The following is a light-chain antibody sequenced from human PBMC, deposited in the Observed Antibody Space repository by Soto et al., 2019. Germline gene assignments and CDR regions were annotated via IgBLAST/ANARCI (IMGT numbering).Light chain of an antibody. V-gene: IGKV1-39*01. J-gene: IGKJ5*01. CDR1: QTVRTY. CDR2: AAS. Sequence: DIQMTQSPSSLSASVGDRVTIRCRASQTVRTYLNWYQQKPGKAPILLIYAASSLPSAVPPRFTGTGSETDFTLTISSLQPEDFGTYYCQHTYSTPITFGQGTRLE. CDR3: QHTYSTPIT.